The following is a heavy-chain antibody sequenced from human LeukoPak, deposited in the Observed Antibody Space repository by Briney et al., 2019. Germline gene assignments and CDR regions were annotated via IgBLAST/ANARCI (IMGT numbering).Heavy chain of an antibody. J-gene: IGHJ3*02. CDR1: GFTFSSYS. CDR3: ARDKGYYYDSSGPVSALDI. D-gene: IGHD3-22*01. CDR2: ISSSSSYI. Sequence: PGGSLRLSCAASGFTFSSYSMNWVRQAPGKGLEWVSSISSSSSYIYYADSVKGRFTISRDNAKNSLYLQMNSLRAEDTAVYYCARDKGYYYDSSGPVSALDIWGQGTMVTVSS. V-gene: IGHV3-21*01.